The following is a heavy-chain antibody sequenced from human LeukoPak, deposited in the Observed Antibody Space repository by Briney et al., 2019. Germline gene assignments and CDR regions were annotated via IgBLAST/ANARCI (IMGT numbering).Heavy chain of an antibody. CDR2: VKSKADDEAT. V-gene: IGHV3-15*01. Sequence: PGGSLRLSCVAAGFTFRNAWMNWVRQTPGKGLEWLGRVKSKADDEATDYAAPVKGRFTASRDDSKNMLYLQMSNLKTEDTGLYYCAAGTGKSDFDYWGQGTLVTVSS. J-gene: IGHJ4*02. D-gene: IGHD3-10*01. CDR3: AAGTGKSDFDY. CDR1: GFTFRNAW.